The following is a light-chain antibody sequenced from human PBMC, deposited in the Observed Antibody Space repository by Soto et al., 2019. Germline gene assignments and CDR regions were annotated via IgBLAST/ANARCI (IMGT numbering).Light chain of an antibody. V-gene: IGLV6-57*02. Sequence: NFMLTQPHSVSESPGKTVTISCTGSGGSIASNYVQWFQQRPGSAPTTVIYEDDQRPSGVPDRFSGSIDSSSNSASLTISGLKTEDEADYYCQSSDIRNLVFGGGTKLTVL. CDR3: QSSDIRNLV. CDR1: GGSIASNY. CDR2: EDD. J-gene: IGLJ2*01.